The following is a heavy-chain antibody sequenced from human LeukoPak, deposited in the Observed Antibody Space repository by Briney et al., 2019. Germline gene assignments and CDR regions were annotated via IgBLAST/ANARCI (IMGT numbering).Heavy chain of an antibody. J-gene: IGHJ5*02. D-gene: IGHD3-10*01. CDR2: ISYDGSNK. V-gene: IGHV3-30*18. CDR1: GFTFSSYG. Sequence: GVSLRLSCAASGFTFSSYGMHWVRQAPGRGLEWVAVISYDGSNKHHAESVKGRFAISRDNSKNTLYLQMNSLRTEDTAVYYCAKKSPGSYQSLPESWGQGTLVTVSS. CDR3: AKKSPGSYQSLPES.